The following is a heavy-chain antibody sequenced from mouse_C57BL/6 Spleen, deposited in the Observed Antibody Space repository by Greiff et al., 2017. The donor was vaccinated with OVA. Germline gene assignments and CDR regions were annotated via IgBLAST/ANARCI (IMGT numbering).Heavy chain of an antibody. Sequence: VKLQQSGPELVKPGASVKISCKASGYAFSSSWMNWVKQRPGKGLEWIGRIYPGDGDTNYNGKFKGKATLTADKSSSTAYMQLSSLTSEDSAVYFCARSGPYAMDYWGQGTSVTVSS. CDR2: IYPGDGDT. CDR3: ARSGPYAMDY. J-gene: IGHJ4*01. D-gene: IGHD3-1*01. CDR1: GYAFSSSW. V-gene: IGHV1-82*01.